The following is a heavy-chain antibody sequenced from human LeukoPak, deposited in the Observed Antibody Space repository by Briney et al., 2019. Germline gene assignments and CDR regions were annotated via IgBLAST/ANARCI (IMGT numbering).Heavy chain of an antibody. CDR3: ARDPAYDSSGYWH. J-gene: IGHJ4*02. V-gene: IGHV3-53*01. Sequence: PGGSLRLSCAASGFTFSDYYMSWVRQAPGKGLEWVSVIYSGGSTYYADSVKGRFTISRDNSKNTLYLQMNSLRAEDTAVYYCARDPAYDSSGYWHWGRGTLVTVSS. D-gene: IGHD3-22*01. CDR2: IYSGGST. CDR1: GFTFSDYY.